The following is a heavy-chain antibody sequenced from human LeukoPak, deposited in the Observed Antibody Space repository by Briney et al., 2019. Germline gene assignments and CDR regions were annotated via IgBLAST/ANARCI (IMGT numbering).Heavy chain of an antibody. CDR3: AKDIIIVTTGWFDP. D-gene: IGHD1-20*01. CDR1: GFTFSTYA. J-gene: IGHJ5*02. Sequence: GGSLRLSCAASGFTFSTYAMSWVRQAPGKGLEWVSSISGSGGSTYYADSVKGRFTISRDNSKNTLYLQMNSLRAEDTAVYYCAKDIIIVTTGWFDPWGQGTLVTVSS. V-gene: IGHV3-23*01. CDR2: ISGSGGST.